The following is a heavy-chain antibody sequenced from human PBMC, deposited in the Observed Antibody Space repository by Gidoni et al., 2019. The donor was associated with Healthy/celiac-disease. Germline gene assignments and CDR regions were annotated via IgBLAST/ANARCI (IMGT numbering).Heavy chain of an antibody. CDR1: GGSISSSNW. J-gene: IGHJ6*02. CDR3: AGTTTSFGVVIDSYYGMDV. V-gene: IGHV4-4*02. D-gene: IGHD3-3*01. CDR2: IYHSGST. Sequence: QVQLQESGPGLVKPSGTLSLTCAVSGGSISSSNWWSWVRQPPGKGLEWIGEIYHSGSTNYNPSLKSRVTISVDKSKNQFALKLSSVTAADTAVYYCAGTTTSFGVVIDSYYGMDVWGQGTTVTVSS.